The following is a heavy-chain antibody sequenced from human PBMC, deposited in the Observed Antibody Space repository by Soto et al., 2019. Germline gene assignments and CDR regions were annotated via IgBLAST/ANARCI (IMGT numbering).Heavy chain of an antibody. CDR1: GYSFTTYW. CDR2: IYPGDSDT. CDR3: AKSYHVAADGPNDAFDI. D-gene: IGHD6-13*01. J-gene: IGHJ3*02. V-gene: IGHV5-51*01. Sequence: PGESLKISCKGSGYSFTTYWIGWVRQMPGKGLECMGIIYPGDSDTRYSPSFQGQVTISADKSISTAYLQWSSLKASDTAMYYCAKSYHVAADGPNDAFDIWGQGKMVTVSS.